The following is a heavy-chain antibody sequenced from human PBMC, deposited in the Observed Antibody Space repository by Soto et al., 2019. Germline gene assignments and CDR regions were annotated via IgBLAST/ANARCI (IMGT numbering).Heavy chain of an antibody. CDR2: INSDGSST. Sequence: GGSLRLSCAASGFTFSSYWMHWVRQAPGKGLVWVSRINSDGSSTSYADSVKGRFTISRDNAKNTLYLQMNSLRAEDTAVYYCARVAPLYDYIWGSYPDYWGQGTLVTVSS. J-gene: IGHJ4*02. D-gene: IGHD3-16*02. V-gene: IGHV3-74*01. CDR1: GFTFSSYW. CDR3: ARVAPLYDYIWGSYPDY.